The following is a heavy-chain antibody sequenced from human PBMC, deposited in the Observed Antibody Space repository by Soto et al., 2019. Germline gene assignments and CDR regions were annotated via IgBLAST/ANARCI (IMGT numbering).Heavy chain of an antibody. Sequence: SVKVSCKASRYTFTSYAMHLVRQAPGQRLEWMGWINAGNGNTKYSQKFQGRVTITRDTSASTAYMELNSLRAEDTAVYYCARDGYCSGGSCYSVPVFDYWGQGTLVTVSS. V-gene: IGHV1-3*01. D-gene: IGHD2-15*01. J-gene: IGHJ4*02. CDR2: INAGNGNT. CDR3: ARDGYCSGGSCYSVPVFDY. CDR1: RYTFTSYA.